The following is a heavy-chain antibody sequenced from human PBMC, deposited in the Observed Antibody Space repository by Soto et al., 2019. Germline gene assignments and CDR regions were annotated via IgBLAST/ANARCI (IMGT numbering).Heavy chain of an antibody. D-gene: IGHD2-15*01. Sequence: GGSLRLSCAASGFTFSSYSMNWVRQAPGKGLEWVSSISSSSSYIYYADSVKGRFTISRDNAKNSLYLQMNSLRAEDTAVYYCARARVVAATFDYWGQGTLVTVSS. V-gene: IGHV3-21*01. CDR3: ARARVVAATFDY. J-gene: IGHJ4*02. CDR2: ISSSSSYI. CDR1: GFTFSSYS.